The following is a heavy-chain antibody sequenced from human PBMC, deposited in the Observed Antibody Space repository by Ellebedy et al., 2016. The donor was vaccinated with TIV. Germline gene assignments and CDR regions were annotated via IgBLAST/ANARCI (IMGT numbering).Heavy chain of an antibody. CDR3: ARQHSSGWYPPLDY. CDR1: GGSFSGYY. Sequence: SETLSLTXAVYGGSFSGYYWSWIRQPPGKGLEWIGEINHSGSTNYNPSLKSRVTISVDTSKNQFSLKLSSVTAADTAVYYCARQHSSGWYPPLDYWGQGTLVTVSS. D-gene: IGHD6-19*01. V-gene: IGHV4-34*01. J-gene: IGHJ4*02. CDR2: INHSGST.